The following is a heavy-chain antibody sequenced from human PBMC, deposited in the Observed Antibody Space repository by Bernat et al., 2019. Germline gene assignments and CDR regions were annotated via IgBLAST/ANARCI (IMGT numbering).Heavy chain of an antibody. CDR2: TRDKAKSYTT. J-gene: IGHJ4*02. V-gene: IGHV3-72*01. D-gene: IGHD2-21*02. Sequence: EVQLVESGGGLVQPGGSLRLSCAGSGFTLSDHYMDWIRQAPGKGLEGVGLTRDKAKSYTTEYAASVKGRFTISRDDSGNSLYLQMNSLKSEDTAVYYCARLPTSVVVTADWGQGTLVIISS. CDR3: ARLPTSVVVTAD. CDR1: GFTLSDHY.